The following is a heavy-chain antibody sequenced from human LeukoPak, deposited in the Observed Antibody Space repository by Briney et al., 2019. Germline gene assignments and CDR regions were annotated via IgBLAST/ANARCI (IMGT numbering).Heavy chain of an antibody. D-gene: IGHD5-12*01. CDR3: ARPFRGYSGYEN. CDR1: GGSFSGYY. V-gene: IGHV4-34*01. Sequence: SETLSLTCAVSGGSFSGYYWSWIRQPPGKGLEWVGEINPSGSTNYNPSLKSRVTISVDTSKNQSSLKLSSVTAADTAVYYCARPFRGYSGYENWGQGTLVTVSS. CDR2: INPSGST. J-gene: IGHJ4*02.